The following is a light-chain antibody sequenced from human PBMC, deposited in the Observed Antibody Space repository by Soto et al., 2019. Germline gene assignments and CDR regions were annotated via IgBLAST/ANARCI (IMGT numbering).Light chain of an antibody. CDR1: QSVSSY. CDR3: QQRSNLPPYT. J-gene: IGKJ2*01. Sequence: EIVLTQSPATLSLSPGERATLSCRASQSVSSYLAWYQQKPGQAPRLLIYDASNRATVIPARFSGSGSGTDFTLTISSLEPEDFAVYYCQQRSNLPPYTFGQGTKLEIK. CDR2: DAS. V-gene: IGKV3-11*01.